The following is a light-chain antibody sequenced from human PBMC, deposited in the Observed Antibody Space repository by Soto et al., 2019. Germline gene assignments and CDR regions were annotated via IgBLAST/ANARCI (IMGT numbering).Light chain of an antibody. J-gene: IGKJ2*01. Sequence: DIQMTQSPSTLSASVGDRVTITCRASQTISSWLAWYQQKPGKAPKLLIYKASSLESGVPSRFSGSGSGTEFTLTISSLQPDDFATYYCQQYQSYLYTFGQGTKLEIK. CDR3: QQYQSYLYT. V-gene: IGKV1-5*03. CDR1: QTISSW. CDR2: KAS.